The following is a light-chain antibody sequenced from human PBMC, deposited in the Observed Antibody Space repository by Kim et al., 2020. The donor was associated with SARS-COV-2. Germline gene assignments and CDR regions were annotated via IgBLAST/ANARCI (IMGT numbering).Light chain of an antibody. CDR3: QQRNSWPPAVT. V-gene: IGKV3-11*01. CDR1: QNIDTY. Sequence: PGERANLSCRASQNIDTYVAWYQQRPGQAPRLLVYDASNRATGVPDRFSGSGSGTDFTLTISSLEPEDFSVYYCQQRNSWPPAVTFGGGTKVDIK. CDR2: DAS. J-gene: IGKJ4*01.